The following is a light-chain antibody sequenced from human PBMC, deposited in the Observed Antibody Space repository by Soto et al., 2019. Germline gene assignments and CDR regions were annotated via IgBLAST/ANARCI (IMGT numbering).Light chain of an antibody. J-gene: IGKJ4*01. Sequence: EIVMTQSPATLSVSPGERATLSCRASQSVSSNLAWYQQKPGQAPSLLIYGASTRATGTPARFSGCGSGTEFTLTISSLQSEDFAVYYCQQYIRWPLTFGVGTKVDIK. CDR1: QSVSSN. V-gene: IGKV3-15*01. CDR3: QQYIRWPLT. CDR2: GAS.